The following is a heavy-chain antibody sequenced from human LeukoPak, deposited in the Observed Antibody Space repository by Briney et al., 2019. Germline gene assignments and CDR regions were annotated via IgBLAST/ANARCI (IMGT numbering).Heavy chain of an antibody. CDR3: ARESYSSSWKKHNWFDP. D-gene: IGHD6-13*01. V-gene: IGHV1-2*02. CDR2: INPNSGGT. J-gene: IGHJ5*02. Sequence: ASVKVSCKASVYTLTGYYMHWVRQAPGQGLEWMGWINPNSGGTNYAQKFQGRVTMTRDTSIRTAYMELSRLRSDDTAVYYCARESYSSSWKKHNWFDPRGQGTLVTVSS. CDR1: VYTLTGYY.